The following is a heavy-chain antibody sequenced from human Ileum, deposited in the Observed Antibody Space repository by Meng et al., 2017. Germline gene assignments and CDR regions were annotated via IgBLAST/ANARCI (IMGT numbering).Heavy chain of an antibody. D-gene: IGHD6-19*01. CDR1: GYTFTSHY. CDR3: ARVAVTGIGYFQY. J-gene: IGHJ1*01. CDR2: INGGTGNT. Sequence: VRVVQSGEEVQKPGASVKVSCKASGYTFTSHYIHWWRQAPGQGLEWMGWINGGTGNTEYSQNFQGRITFTRDTAASTVYMELSSLRSEDTAVFYCARVAVTGIGYFQYWGQGTLVTVSS. V-gene: IGHV1-3*01.